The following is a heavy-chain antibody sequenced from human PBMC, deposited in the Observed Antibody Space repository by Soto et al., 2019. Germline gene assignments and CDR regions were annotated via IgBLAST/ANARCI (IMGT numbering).Heavy chain of an antibody. CDR1: GFTFSSYA. Sequence: GGSLRLSCAASGFTFSSYAMHWVRQAPGKGLEWVAVISYDGSNKYYADSVKGRFTISRDNSKNTLYLQMNSLRAEDTAVYYCGGYYDSSGYSSYFDYWGQGTLVTVSS. J-gene: IGHJ4*02. CDR2: ISYDGSNK. V-gene: IGHV3-30-3*01. D-gene: IGHD3-22*01. CDR3: GGYYDSSGYSSYFDY.